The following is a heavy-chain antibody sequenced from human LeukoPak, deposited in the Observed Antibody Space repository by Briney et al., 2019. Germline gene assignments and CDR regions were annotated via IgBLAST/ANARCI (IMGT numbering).Heavy chain of an antibody. V-gene: IGHV4-30-2*01. CDR1: GGSISSGGYY. CDR2: IYHSGST. CDR3: ARGNGYQHYYYYYYMDV. J-gene: IGHJ6*03. D-gene: IGHD2-2*01. Sequence: SETLSLTCTVSGGSISSGGYYWSWIRQPPGKGLEGIGYIYHSGSTYYNPSLKSRVTISVDKSKNQFSLKLSSVTAADTAVYYCARGNGYQHYYYYYYMDVWGKGTTVTVSS.